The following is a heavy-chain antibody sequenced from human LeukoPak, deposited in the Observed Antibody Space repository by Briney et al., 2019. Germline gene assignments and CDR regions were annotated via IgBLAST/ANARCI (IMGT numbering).Heavy chain of an antibody. V-gene: IGHV4-4*02. D-gene: IGHD3-22*01. J-gene: IGHJ4*02. CDR3: ARDAYYYDSSGYGFDY. Sequence: SETLSLTCAVSGGSISSSNWWSWVRQPPGKGLEWIGEIYHSGSTNYNPSLKSRVTISVDTSKNQFSLKLSSVTAADTAVYYCARDAYYYDSSGYGFDYWGQGTLVTVSS. CDR1: GGSISSSNW. CDR2: IYHSGST.